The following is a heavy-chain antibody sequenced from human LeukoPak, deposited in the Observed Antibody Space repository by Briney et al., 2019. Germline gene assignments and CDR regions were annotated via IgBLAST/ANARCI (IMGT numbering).Heavy chain of an antibody. D-gene: IGHD1-7*01. J-gene: IGHJ4*02. CDR2: IIPIFGTV. Sequence: ASVKVSCKASGGTFSSYAISWVRQAPGQGLEWMGGIIPIFGTVNYAQKFQGRVTITTDESTSTAYMELSSLRSEDTAVYYCARGAIRNWNYFIIDYWGQGTLVTVSS. V-gene: IGHV1-69*05. CDR1: GGTFSSYA. CDR3: ARGAIRNWNYFIIDY.